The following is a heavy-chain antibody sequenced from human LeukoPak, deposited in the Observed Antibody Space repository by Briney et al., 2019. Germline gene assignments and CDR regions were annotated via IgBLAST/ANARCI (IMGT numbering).Heavy chain of an antibody. V-gene: IGHV4-4*07. D-gene: IGHD2-8*02. CDR1: GGSISSYY. CDR3: ASPLVDQGGDAFDI. J-gene: IGHJ3*02. Sequence: SETLSLTCTVSGGSISSYYWSWIRRPAGKGLEWIGRIYTSGSTNYNPSLKSRVTMSVDTSKNQFSLKLSSVTAADTAVYYCASPLVDQGGDAFDIWGQGTMVTVSS. CDR2: IYTSGST.